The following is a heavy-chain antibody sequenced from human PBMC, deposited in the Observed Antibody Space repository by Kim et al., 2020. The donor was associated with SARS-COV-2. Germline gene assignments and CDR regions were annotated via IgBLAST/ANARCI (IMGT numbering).Heavy chain of an antibody. V-gene: IGHV1-18*01. D-gene: IGHD1-26*01. Sequence: TYARRLQGSVTMTTDTATSTAYMELRSLRSDDTAVYYCARSLVDNWFDPWGQGTLVTVSS. CDR3: ARSLVDNWFDP. J-gene: IGHJ5*02.